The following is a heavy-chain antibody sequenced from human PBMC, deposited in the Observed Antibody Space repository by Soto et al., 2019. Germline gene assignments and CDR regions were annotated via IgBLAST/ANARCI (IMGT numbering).Heavy chain of an antibody. Sequence: EVQLLESGGGLVQPGGSLRLSCAASGFTFSSYAMSWVLQAPGKGLEWVSAVSGSGSTTYYADSVKGRFTISRDNSKNTLYLQVNSLRAEDMAVYYCAKIPQQLWNPYYGMDVWGQGTTVTVSS. CDR1: GFTFSSYA. V-gene: IGHV3-23*01. D-gene: IGHD5-18*01. CDR3: AKIPQQLWNPYYGMDV. J-gene: IGHJ6*02. CDR2: VSGSGSTT.